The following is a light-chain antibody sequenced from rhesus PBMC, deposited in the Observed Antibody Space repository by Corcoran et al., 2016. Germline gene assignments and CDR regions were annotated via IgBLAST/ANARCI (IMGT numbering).Light chain of an antibody. J-gene: IGLJ1*01. CDR2: RVN. Sequence: QSAPIQSPSVSGSLGQSVTISCTGSSSDIGRYTYVSWYRQQAGTTTKLMMYRVNMRPSGVSDRFSGSKSGNTASLTISGLQAEDEADYYCNSYASTYSYIFGTGTRFTVL. CDR3: NSYASTYSYI. CDR1: SSDIGRYTY. V-gene: IGLV2-11*01.